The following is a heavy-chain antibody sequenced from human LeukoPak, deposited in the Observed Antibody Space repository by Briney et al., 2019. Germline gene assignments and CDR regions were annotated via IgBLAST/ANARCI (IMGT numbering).Heavy chain of an antibody. CDR3: ARDPLLRIAARTTGYYGMDV. V-gene: IGHV1-2*04. CDR2: INPNSGGT. D-gene: IGHD6-6*01. CDR1: GYTFTSYG. J-gene: IGHJ6*02. Sequence: GASVKVSRKASGYTFTSYGISWVRQAPGQGLEWMGWINPNSGGTNYAQKFQGWVTMTRDTSISTAYMELSRLRSDDTAVYYCARDPLLRIAARTTGYYGMDVWGQGTTVTVSS.